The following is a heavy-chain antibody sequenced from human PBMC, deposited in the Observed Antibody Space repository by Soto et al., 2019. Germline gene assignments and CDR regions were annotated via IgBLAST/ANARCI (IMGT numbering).Heavy chain of an antibody. D-gene: IGHD1-7*01. CDR2: IIPILGIA. CDR3: AREGVIVTGTTFHWFDP. CDR1: GGTFSSYT. J-gene: IGHJ5*02. Sequence: SGKVSCKASGGTFSSYTSIWVRQAPGQGLEWMGRIIPILGIANYAQKFQGRVTITADKSTSTAYMELSSLRSEDTAVYYCAREGVIVTGTTFHWFDPWGQGTLVTVSS. V-gene: IGHV1-69*04.